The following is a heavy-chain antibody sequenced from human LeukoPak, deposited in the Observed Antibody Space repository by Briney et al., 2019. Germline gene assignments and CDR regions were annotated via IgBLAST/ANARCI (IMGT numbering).Heavy chain of an antibody. CDR3: AKRGVVIRVILVGFHKEAYYFDS. CDR1: GITLSIYG. CDR2: ISGTGGST. V-gene: IGHV3-23*01. D-gene: IGHD3-10*01. Sequence: GGPLRLSCAVSGITLSIYGMSWVRQAPGKGLEWVAGISGTGGSTNYADSVKGQFTISRDNPKNTLYLQMNSLRAEDTAVYFCAKRGVVIRVILVGFHKEAYYFDSWGQGALVTVSS. J-gene: IGHJ4*02.